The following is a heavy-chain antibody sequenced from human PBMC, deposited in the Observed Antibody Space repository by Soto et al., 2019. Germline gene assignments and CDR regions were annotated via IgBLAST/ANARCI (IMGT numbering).Heavy chain of an antibody. Sequence: QVQLVQSGAEVKKPGASVKVSCKASGYIFTNYAMHWVRQAPGQRLEWMGWINAATGNTKYSQKFPVRVTITTDTSARTAYMELSSLRSEDTAVYYCARAPYGSGSYSSYYFDYWGQGTLVTVSS. D-gene: IGHD3-10*01. CDR1: GYIFTNYA. J-gene: IGHJ4*02. CDR2: INAATGNT. CDR3: ARAPYGSGSYSSYYFDY. V-gene: IGHV1-3*01.